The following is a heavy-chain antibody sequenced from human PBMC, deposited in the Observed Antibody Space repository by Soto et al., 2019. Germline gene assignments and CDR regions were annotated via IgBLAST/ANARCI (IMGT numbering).Heavy chain of an antibody. J-gene: IGHJ5*02. D-gene: IGHD6-19*01. CDR3: AKLFINAVAGTGYNWFDP. Sequence: QVQLVESGGGVVQPGRSLRLSCAASGFTFSSYGMHWVRQAPGKGLEWVAVISYDGSNKDYADSVKGRFTISRDNSKNTLYLQMNSLRAEDTAVYYCAKLFINAVAGTGYNWFDPWGQGTLVTVSS. CDR2: ISYDGSNK. CDR1: GFTFSSYG. V-gene: IGHV3-30*18.